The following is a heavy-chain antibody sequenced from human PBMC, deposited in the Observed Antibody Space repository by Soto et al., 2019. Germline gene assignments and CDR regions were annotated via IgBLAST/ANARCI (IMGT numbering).Heavy chain of an antibody. V-gene: IGHV3-23*01. CDR2: IGGSGGNT. J-gene: IGHJ5*02. D-gene: IGHD2-15*01. CDR1: GFTFSIYA. Sequence: EVQLLESGGGLVQPGGSLRLSCAASGFTFSIYAMSWVRQAPGKGLEWISSIGGSGGNTYYADSVKGRFTISRDNSKNTLYLQMSSLRDEDTAVYYCAKDLQGGRPYNWFDPWGQGTLVTVSS. CDR3: AKDLQGGRPYNWFDP.